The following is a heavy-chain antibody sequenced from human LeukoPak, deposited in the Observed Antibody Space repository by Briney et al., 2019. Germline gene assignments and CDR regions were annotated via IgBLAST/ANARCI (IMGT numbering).Heavy chain of an antibody. D-gene: IGHD6-19*01. Sequence: GGSLRLSCAASGFTFSSYGMHWVRQAPGKGLEWVAFIRYDGSNKYYADSVKARFTISRDNSKNTLYLQMNSLRAEDTAVYYCAKDRGAFFIAVVYWGQGTLVTVSS. V-gene: IGHV3-30*02. CDR2: IRYDGSNK. CDR1: GFTFSSYG. J-gene: IGHJ4*02. CDR3: AKDRGAFFIAVVY.